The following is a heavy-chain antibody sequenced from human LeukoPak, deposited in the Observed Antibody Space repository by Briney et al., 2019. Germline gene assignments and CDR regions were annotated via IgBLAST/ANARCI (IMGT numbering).Heavy chain of an antibody. CDR2: ISFDGHNK. V-gene: IGHV3-30-3*01. D-gene: IGHD3-10*01. J-gene: IGHJ4*02. CDR1: GFTFSGFA. CDR3: ARSFSGTGHFDY. Sequence: PGGSLRLSCAAYGFTFSGFAMHWVRQAPGKGLEWVAVISFDGHNKYYADSLTGRFTISRDDSKNTLYLQMTSLSAEDTAVHYCARSFSGTGHFDYWGQGTLVTVSS.